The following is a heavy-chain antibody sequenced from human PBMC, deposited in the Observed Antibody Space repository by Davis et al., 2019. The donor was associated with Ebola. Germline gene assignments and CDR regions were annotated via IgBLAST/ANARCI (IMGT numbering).Heavy chain of an antibody. J-gene: IGHJ6*03. Sequence: ASVKVSCRTSGYTFTGYYMHWVRQAPGQGLEWMGWITAHNGNTKFAQKLQGRVTMTTDTSTSTAYLDLRSLRSDDTAVYFCARGTTVTTDPYYYYMDVWGKGTTVTVSS. CDR3: ARGTTVTTDPYYYYMDV. CDR2: ITAHNGNT. CDR1: GYTFTGYY. D-gene: IGHD4-11*01. V-gene: IGHV1-18*04.